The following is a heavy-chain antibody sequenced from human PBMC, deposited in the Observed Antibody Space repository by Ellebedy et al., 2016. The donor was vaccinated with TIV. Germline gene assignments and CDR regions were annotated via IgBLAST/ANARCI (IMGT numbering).Heavy chain of an antibody. CDR3: ARDHVGGDV. CDR1: GDTFNSDV. Sequence: ASVKVSCKASGDTFNSDVFSWVRQAPGQGLEWIGWISVSDYYTNYAQNFQGRVTMTTGAPSNTVYMELRSLRSDDTAVYYCARDHVGGDVWGQGTTVIVSS. D-gene: IGHD3-3*01. CDR2: ISVSDYYT. V-gene: IGHV1-18*01. J-gene: IGHJ6*02.